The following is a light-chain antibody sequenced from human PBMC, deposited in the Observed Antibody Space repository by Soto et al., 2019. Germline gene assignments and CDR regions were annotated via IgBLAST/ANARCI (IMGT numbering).Light chain of an antibody. CDR2: RNN. CDR1: SSNIGVNY. V-gene: IGLV1-47*01. Sequence: QSVLTQPPSASGTPGQRVTISCSGSSSNIGVNYVYWYQQLPGTAPKLLIYRNNQRPSGVPARFSGSKSGTSASLAISGLRSEDEADYYCAAWDDSLSGRVFCGGTKLTVL. CDR3: AAWDDSLSGRV. J-gene: IGLJ3*02.